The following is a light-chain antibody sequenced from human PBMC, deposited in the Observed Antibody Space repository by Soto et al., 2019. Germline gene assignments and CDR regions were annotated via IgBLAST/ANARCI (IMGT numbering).Light chain of an antibody. CDR2: DVS. J-gene: IGLJ1*01. Sequence: QSALTQPASVSGSPGQSITISCTGTSSDVGGYNYVSWYQQHPGIAPKLMIYDVSNRPSGVSNRFSGSKSGNTASLTISGLQAEDEADYYCSSYTSSSPYVFGTGTKLTVL. V-gene: IGLV2-14*01. CDR1: SSDVGGYNY. CDR3: SSYTSSSPYV.